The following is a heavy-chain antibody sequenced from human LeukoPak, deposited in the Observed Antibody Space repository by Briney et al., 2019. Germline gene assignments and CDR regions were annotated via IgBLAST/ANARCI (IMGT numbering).Heavy chain of an antibody. V-gene: IGHV4-59*01. D-gene: IGHD1-1*01. Sequence: SETLSLTCTVSGGSISSYYWSWIRQPPGKGLEWIGYIYYGGSTNYNPSLKSRVTISVDTSKNQFSLKLSTMSAADTAVYYCARDLGPVRYYNWFDPWGQGPLVTVSS. CDR3: ARDLGPVRYYNWFDP. CDR2: IYYGGST. CDR1: GGSISSYY. J-gene: IGHJ5*02.